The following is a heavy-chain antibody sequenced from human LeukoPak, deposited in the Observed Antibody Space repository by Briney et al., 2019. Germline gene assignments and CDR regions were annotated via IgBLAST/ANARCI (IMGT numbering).Heavy chain of an antibody. CDR1: GGSISSYY. J-gene: IGHJ4*02. D-gene: IGHD2-15*01. CDR2: IYYSGST. Sequence: SETLSLTCTVSGGSISSYYWSWIRQPPGKGLEWIGYIYYSGSTNYNPSLKRRVTISVDTSKNQFSLKLSSVTAADTAVYYCARGYCSGGSCFEFDYWGQGTLVTVSS. CDR3: ARGYCSGGSCFEFDY. V-gene: IGHV4-59*08.